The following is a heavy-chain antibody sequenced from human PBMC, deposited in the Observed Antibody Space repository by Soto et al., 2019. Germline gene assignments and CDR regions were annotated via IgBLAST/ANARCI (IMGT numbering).Heavy chain of an antibody. CDR2: INHSGRT. CDR3: ARAYAEEESFDY. V-gene: IGHV4-34*01. Sequence: SETLSLTCAVYGGSFSGYYWSWIRQPPGKGLEWIGEINHSGRTNYNPSLKSRVTISVDTSKNQFSLKLSSVTAADTAVYYCARAYAEEESFDYWGQGTLVTVSS. CDR1: GGSFSGYY. J-gene: IGHJ4*02.